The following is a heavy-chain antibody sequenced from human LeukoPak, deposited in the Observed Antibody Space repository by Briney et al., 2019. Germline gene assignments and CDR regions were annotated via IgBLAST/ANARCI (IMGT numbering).Heavy chain of an antibody. V-gene: IGHV3-7*04. CDR3: TRVGYIDEGIDY. J-gene: IGHJ4*02. CDR2: IKQDGSKK. Sequence: GGSLRLSCAASGFTFSSHWMTWVRQAPGKGLEWVANIKQDGSKKSYVDSVKGRFTISRDNAKNSLYLQMNSLRAEDTAIYYCTRVGYIDEGIDYWGQGTLVTVSS. CDR1: GFTFSSHW. D-gene: IGHD5-24*01.